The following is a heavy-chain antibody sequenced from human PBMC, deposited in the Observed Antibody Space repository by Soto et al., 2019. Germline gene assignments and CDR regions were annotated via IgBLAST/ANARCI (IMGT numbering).Heavy chain of an antibody. D-gene: IGHD2-2*01. V-gene: IGHV1-3*01. CDR1: GYTFTSYA. Sequence: ASVKVSCKASGYTFTSYAMHWVRQAPGQRLEWMGWINPGNGDTKYSQKFQGRVTITRDTSATTAYMELSSLRSEDSAVFYCARTDCSSTSCYNYYYYGMDVWGQGTKVTVSS. J-gene: IGHJ6*02. CDR3: ARTDCSSTSCYNYYYYGMDV. CDR2: INPGNGDT.